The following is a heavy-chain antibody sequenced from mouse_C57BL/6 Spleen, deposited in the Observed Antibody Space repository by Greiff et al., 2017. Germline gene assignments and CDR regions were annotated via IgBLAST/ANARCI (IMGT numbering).Heavy chain of an antibody. CDR3: ARSYYGSSYVYFDF. D-gene: IGHD1-1*01. J-gene: IGHJ1*03. CDR2: IYPGIGST. V-gene: IGHV1-55*01. CDR1: GYTFTSYW. Sequence: QVQLQQPGAELVKPGASVKLSCKASGYTFTSYWITWVKQRPGQGLEWIGDIYPGIGSTTYNEKFKSKATLTVDTSSSTAYMPLSSLTSEDSAVYSFARSYYGSSYVYFDFRGTGTPVTVSS.